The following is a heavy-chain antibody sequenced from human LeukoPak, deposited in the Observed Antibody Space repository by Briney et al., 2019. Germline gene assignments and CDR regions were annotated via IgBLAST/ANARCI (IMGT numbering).Heavy chain of an antibody. CDR1: GFTFSGSA. V-gene: IGHV3-73*01. CDR3: AKSPGLWFGESPDY. Sequence: GGSLRLSCAASGFTFSGSAMHWVRQASGKGLEWVGRIRSKANSYATAYAASVKGRFTISRDDSKNTAYLQMNSLKTEDTAVYYCAKSPGLWFGESPDYWGQGTLVTVSS. J-gene: IGHJ4*02. CDR2: IRSKANSYAT. D-gene: IGHD3-10*01.